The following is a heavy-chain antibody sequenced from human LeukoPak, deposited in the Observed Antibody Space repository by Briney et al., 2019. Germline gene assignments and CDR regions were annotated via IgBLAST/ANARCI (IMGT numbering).Heavy chain of an antibody. V-gene: IGHV1-69*13. Sequence: SVKVSCKASGGTFSSYAISWVRQAPGQGLEWMGGIIPIFGTANYAQKFQGRVTITADESTSTAYMELSSLRSEDTAVYYCARDGVGCSSTSCYLGLYYYYYMDVWGKGTTVTVSS. CDR1: GGTFSSYA. CDR3: ARDGVGCSSTSCYLGLYYYYYMDV. D-gene: IGHD2-2*01. CDR2: IIPIFGTA. J-gene: IGHJ6*03.